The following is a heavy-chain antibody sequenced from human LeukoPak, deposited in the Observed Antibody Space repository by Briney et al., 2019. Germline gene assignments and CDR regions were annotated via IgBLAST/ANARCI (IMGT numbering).Heavy chain of an antibody. CDR1: GFTVSSNY. V-gene: IGHV3-66*01. CDR3: ARGTMTAPDY. Sequence: NPGGSLRLSCVASGFTVSSNYMTWVRQAPGKGLEWVSVIYSDGSTYYADSVKGRFTISRDNSKNTLYLQMNSLRAEDTAVYYCARGTMTAPDYWGQGTLATVSS. CDR2: IYSDGST. D-gene: IGHD1-1*01. J-gene: IGHJ4*02.